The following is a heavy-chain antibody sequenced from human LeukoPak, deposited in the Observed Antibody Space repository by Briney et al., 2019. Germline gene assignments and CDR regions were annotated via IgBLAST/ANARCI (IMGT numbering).Heavy chain of an antibody. J-gene: IGHJ4*02. V-gene: IGHV3-7*05. D-gene: IGHD2-2*01. Sequence: HTGGSLRLSCAASAFTFSSYWMSWVRQAPGKGLEWVANINHDGSEKYYVDSVKGRFTIYRDYARNSLSLQMNSVRAEDTAVYYCARLSTRHVFDYWGQGSLVTVSS. CDR2: INHDGSEK. CDR1: AFTFSSYW. CDR3: ARLSTRHVFDY.